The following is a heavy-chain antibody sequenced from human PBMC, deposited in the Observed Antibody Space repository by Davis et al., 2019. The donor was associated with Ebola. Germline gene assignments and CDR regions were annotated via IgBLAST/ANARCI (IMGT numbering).Heavy chain of an antibody. J-gene: IGHJ4*02. D-gene: IGHD6-19*01. CDR1: GFTFSSYA. CDR3: ATHSSGWYVFDY. V-gene: IGHV3-23*01. Sequence: CAASGFTFSSYAMSWVRQAPGKGLEWVSAISGSGGSTYYADSVKGRFTISRDNAKNSLYLQMNSLRAEDTAVYYCATHSSGWYVFDYWGQGTLVTVSS. CDR2: ISGSGGST.